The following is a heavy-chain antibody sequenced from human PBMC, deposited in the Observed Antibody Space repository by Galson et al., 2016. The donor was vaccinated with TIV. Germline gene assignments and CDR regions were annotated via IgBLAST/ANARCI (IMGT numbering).Heavy chain of an antibody. CDR3: ARDDGSSSGSDC. V-gene: IGHV1-2*02. J-gene: IGHJ4*02. CDR2: INPNSGGT. CDR1: GYTFTDYY. Sequence: SVKVSCKASGYTFTDYYIHWVRQAPGQGLEWMGWINPNSGGTIYAQKFQGRVTMTRDTSITTAYLDLSRLRSADTAVYYGARDDGSSSGSDCWGQGSLVTVTS. D-gene: IGHD3-22*01.